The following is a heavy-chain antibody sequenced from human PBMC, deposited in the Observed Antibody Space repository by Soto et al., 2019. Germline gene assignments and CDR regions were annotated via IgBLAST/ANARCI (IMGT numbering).Heavy chain of an antibody. V-gene: IGHV1-69*02. CDR2: IVPMIGKV. J-gene: IGHJ1*01. Sequence: QVQLVQSGAEVEKPGSSVKVSCKVSGGTTSSYTIGWVRQAPGQGLQWMGNIVPMIGKVDYAQTFQDRVTLTADKSTRTVYVELRNLRSEATAVYFCALRTGNWYPLGDWGQGTLVTVSS. CDR3: ALRTGNWYPLGD. D-gene: IGHD6-13*01. CDR1: GGTTSSYT.